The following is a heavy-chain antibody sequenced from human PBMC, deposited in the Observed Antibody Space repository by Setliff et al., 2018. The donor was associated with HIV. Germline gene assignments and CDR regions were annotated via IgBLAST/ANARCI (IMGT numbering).Heavy chain of an antibody. CDR2: ISGGGDST. V-gene: IGHV3-48*01. Sequence: PGGSLRLSCAASGFNFSTHTMNWVRQAPGKGLEWVSLISGGGDSTSYADSVKGRFTISRDNAKNSLFLQMNSLRAEDTAVYYCARTPRYYDYAWGSYGAPLYYFDYWGQGTLVTVSS. CDR1: GFNFSTHT. D-gene: IGHD3-16*01. CDR3: ARTPRYYDYAWGSYGAPLYYFDY. J-gene: IGHJ4*02.